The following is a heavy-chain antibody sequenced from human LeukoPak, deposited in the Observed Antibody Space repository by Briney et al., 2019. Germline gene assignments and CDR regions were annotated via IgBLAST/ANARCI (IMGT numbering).Heavy chain of an antibody. CDR2: ISGSGGST. D-gene: IGHD5-12*01. V-gene: IGHV3-23*01. CDR3: ERGPSGYHNT. Sequence: GGSLRLSCAASGFTFSSYAMSWVRQAPGKGLEWVSTISGSGGSTYYADPVKGRFTISRDNSKNTLYLQMNSLRAEATAVYVCERGPSGYHNTGGQGTLVTVSS. J-gene: IGHJ4*02. CDR1: GFTFSSYA.